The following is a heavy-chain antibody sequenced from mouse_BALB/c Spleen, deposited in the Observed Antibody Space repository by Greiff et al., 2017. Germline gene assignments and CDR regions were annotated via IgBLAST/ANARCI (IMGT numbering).Heavy chain of an antibody. V-gene: IGHV1S56*01. Sequence: QVQLQQSGPELVKPGASVKMSCKASGYTFTSYYIHWVKQRPGQGLEWIGWIYPGDGSTKYNEKFKGKTTLTADKSSSTAYMLLSSLTSEDSAVYYCARRCYGYDGTVDYWGQGTTLTVSS. D-gene: IGHD2-2*01. J-gene: IGHJ2*01. CDR1: GYTFTSYY. CDR2: IYPGDGST. CDR3: ARRCYGYDGTVDY.